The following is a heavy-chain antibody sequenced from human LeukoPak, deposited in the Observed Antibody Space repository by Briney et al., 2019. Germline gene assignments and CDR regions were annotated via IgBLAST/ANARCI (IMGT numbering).Heavy chain of an antibody. Sequence: GASVKVSCKASGYTFTSYGISWVRQAPGQGLEWMGWISAYNGNTNYAQKLQGRVTMTTDTSTSTAYMELRSLRSDDTAVYYCARDSGQLVPEYWFDPWGQGTLVTVSS. CDR3: ARDSGQLVPEYWFDP. CDR2: ISAYNGNT. CDR1: GYTFTSYG. V-gene: IGHV1-18*01. D-gene: IGHD6-13*01. J-gene: IGHJ5*02.